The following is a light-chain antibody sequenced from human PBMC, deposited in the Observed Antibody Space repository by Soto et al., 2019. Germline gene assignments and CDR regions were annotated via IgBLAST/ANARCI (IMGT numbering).Light chain of an antibody. CDR3: QQYNSYSGM. CDR1: QTLGSW. V-gene: IGKV1-5*01. J-gene: IGKJ1*01. CDR2: DAS. Sequence: DIQMTQSPSTLSASVGDRVTVTCRASQTLGSWLAWYQQKPGRAPKLLIFDASSLESGVPSRFSGNGSGTEFTLTISGLQPDDFASYYCQQYNSYSGMFGQGTKV.